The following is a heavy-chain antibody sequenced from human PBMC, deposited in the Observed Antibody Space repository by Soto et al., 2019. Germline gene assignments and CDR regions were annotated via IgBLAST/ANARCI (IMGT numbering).Heavy chain of an antibody. V-gene: IGHV5-51*01. Sequence: GESLKISCKASGYSFINYWIGWVRQMPGKGLEWMGVIYPGDSDTKYSPSFQGQVTISADKSISTAYLQWSSLKASDTAMYYCARLEGLATISYYFDFWGQGALVTVSS. CDR3: ARLEGLATISYYFDF. J-gene: IGHJ4*02. CDR2: IYPGDSDT. D-gene: IGHD3-9*01. CDR1: GYSFINYW.